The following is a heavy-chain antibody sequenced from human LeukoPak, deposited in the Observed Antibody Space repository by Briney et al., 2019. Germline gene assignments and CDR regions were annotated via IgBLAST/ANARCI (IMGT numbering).Heavy chain of an antibody. CDR1: GYTFTSYD. CDR2: MNPNSGNT. D-gene: IGHD1-26*01. Sequence: ASVKVSCKASGYTFTSYDINWVRQATGQGLEWMGWMNPNSGNTGYAQKFQGRVTITRNTSISTAYTELSSLRSEDTAVYYCARGLMGATSFDYWGQGTLVTVSS. CDR3: ARGLMGATSFDY. J-gene: IGHJ4*02. V-gene: IGHV1-8*03.